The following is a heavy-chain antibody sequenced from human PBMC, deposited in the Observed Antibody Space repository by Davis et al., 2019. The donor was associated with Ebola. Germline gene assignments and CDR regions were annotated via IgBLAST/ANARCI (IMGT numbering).Heavy chain of an antibody. D-gene: IGHD6-19*01. CDR2: INPDGTNV. CDR1: GFPFSDYW. Sequence: GESLKISCAASGFPFSDYWMHWVRHSPSRGPGWVSRINPDGTNVGYADFVKGRFTISRDNTKNTLYVQMKSLGADDTALYSCASSVWPHTLAHWGPGTPVTVSA. J-gene: IGHJ4*02. V-gene: IGHV3-74*01. CDR3: ASSVWPHTLAH.